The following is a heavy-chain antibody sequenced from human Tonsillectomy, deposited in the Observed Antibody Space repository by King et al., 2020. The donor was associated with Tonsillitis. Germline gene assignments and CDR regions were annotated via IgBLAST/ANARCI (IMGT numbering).Heavy chain of an antibody. Sequence: QLVQSGAEVKKPGSSVKVSCKASGGTFSNYAISWVRQAPGQGLEWMGRIIPILGMANYTQKFQGRVTITADKSTTTASMELSSLRSEDTAVYYCARGPRELVATIGYYYYGLDVWGQGTTVTVSS. J-gene: IGHJ6*02. V-gene: IGHV1-69*09. D-gene: IGHD5-12*01. CDR2: IIPILGMA. CDR3: ARGPRELVATIGYYYYGLDV. CDR1: GGTFSNYA.